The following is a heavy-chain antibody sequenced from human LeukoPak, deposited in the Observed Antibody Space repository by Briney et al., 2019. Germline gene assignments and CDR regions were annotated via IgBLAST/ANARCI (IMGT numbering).Heavy chain of an antibody. CDR2: IYYSGST. CDR1: GGSISSYY. CDR3: ARMEYSSSAGPAGWFDP. V-gene: IGHV4-59*08. D-gene: IGHD6-6*01. J-gene: IGHJ5*02. Sequence: PSETLSLTCTVSGGSISSYYWSWIRQPPGKGLEWIGYIYYSGSTNYNPSLKSRVTISVDTSKNQFSLKLSSVTAADTAVYYCARMEYSSSAGPAGWFDPWGQGTLVTVSS.